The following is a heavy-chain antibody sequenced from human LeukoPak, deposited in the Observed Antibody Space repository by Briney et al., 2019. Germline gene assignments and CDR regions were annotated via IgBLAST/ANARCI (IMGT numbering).Heavy chain of an antibody. CDR3: ARVDGYCSGDSCYGSDP. Sequence: GGSLRLSCAASGFTFSSYWMSWVRQAPGKGLEWVANIKQDGSEKYYVDSVKGRFTISRDNAKNSLYLQMNSLRAEDTAVYYCARVDGYCSGDSCYGSDPWGQGTLVTVSS. CDR1: GFTFSSYW. D-gene: IGHD2-15*01. CDR2: IKQDGSEK. J-gene: IGHJ5*02. V-gene: IGHV3-7*01.